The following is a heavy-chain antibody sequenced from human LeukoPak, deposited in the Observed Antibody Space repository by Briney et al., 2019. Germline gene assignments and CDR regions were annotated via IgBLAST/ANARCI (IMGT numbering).Heavy chain of an antibody. CDR1: GFSFSGHW. J-gene: IGHJ4*02. D-gene: IGHD3-10*02. V-gene: IGHV3-74*01. Sequence: PGGSLRLSCTASGFSFSGHWMHWARQLPGKGLVWVSRISPTGSTTSYADSVKGRFTISRDSSKNTLYLQVNSLRAEDTAVYYCARDMSARVKAFGSWGQGTLVTVSS. CDR2: ISPTGSTT. CDR3: ARDMSARVKAFGS.